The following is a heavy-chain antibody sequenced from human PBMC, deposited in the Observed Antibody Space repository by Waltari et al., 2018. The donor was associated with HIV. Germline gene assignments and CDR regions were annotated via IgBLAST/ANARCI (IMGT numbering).Heavy chain of an antibody. CDR3: ATGDGRNFRVVREYYHYGMDV. D-gene: IGHD3-10*01. CDR1: GGSFSNYA. Sequence: QVQIVQSGAEVKKPGSSVKVSCEASGGSFSNYAVSWVRQVPGQGLEWLGGVIPIFGSQDYSQKFHGRLTIVADESINTAYMELSSLTSEDTAVYYCATGDGRNFRVVREYYHYGMDVWGQGTTVTVSS. CDR2: VIPIFGSQ. J-gene: IGHJ6*02. V-gene: IGHV1-69*01.